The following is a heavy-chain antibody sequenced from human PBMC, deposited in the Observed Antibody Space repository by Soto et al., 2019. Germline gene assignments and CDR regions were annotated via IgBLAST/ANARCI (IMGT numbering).Heavy chain of an antibody. V-gene: IGHV3-15*01. D-gene: IGHD3-16*02. CDR2: IKSKTDDGTT. Sequence: GGSLRLSCAASGFTFSNAWLIWVRQAPGKGLEWVGRIKSKTDDGTTDYAAPVKGRFTISRDDSKNTLYLQMNSLKTEDTAVYYCTTDEMITFGGVIVPNWFDPWGQGTLVTVSS. J-gene: IGHJ5*02. CDR1: GFTFSNAW. CDR3: TTDEMITFGGVIVPNWFDP.